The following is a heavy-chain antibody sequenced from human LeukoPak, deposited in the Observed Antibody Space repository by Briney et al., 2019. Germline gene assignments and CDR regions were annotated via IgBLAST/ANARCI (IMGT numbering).Heavy chain of an antibody. D-gene: IGHD3-22*01. CDR1: GGSFSGYY. CDR3: ARSRARITMIVVVITTAFDI. CDR2: INHSGST. J-gene: IGHJ3*02. V-gene: IGHV4-34*01. Sequence: SETLSLTCAVYGGSFSGYYWSWIRQPPGKGLEWIGEINHSGSTNYNPSLKSRVTISVDTSKNQFSLKLSSVTAADTAVYYCARSRARITMIVVVITTAFDIWGQGTMVTVSS.